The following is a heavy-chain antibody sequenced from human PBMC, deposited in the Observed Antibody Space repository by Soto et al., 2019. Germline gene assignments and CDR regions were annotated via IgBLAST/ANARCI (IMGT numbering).Heavy chain of an antibody. D-gene: IGHD5-12*01. J-gene: IGHJ4*02. Sequence: QVQLVQSGAEVKKPGSSVKVSCKASGGTFSTYTVAWVRQAPGQGLEWMGLILPILDVANYAQRFQGRVTFTADKSTTTAYMELFSLRSNDTAVYYCVGGYNCRLDYWGQGTLVTVSS. CDR2: ILPILDVA. CDR1: GGTFSTYT. CDR3: VGGYNCRLDY. V-gene: IGHV1-69*02.